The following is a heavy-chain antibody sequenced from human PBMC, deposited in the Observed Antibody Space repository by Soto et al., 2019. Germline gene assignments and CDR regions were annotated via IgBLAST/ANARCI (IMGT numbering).Heavy chain of an antibody. V-gene: IGHV1-18*01. CDR1: GYTFSSYT. Sequence: QVQLVESGAEVKKSGASVKVSCKASGYTFSSYTISWVRQAPGQGLEWMGWISACNGNTKYAQKLQDRVTMTTDTSTNTAYMELRSLRSVDTAVYYCARDSPPFDYWGQGTLVTVSS. CDR3: ARDSPPFDY. J-gene: IGHJ4*02. CDR2: ISACNGNT.